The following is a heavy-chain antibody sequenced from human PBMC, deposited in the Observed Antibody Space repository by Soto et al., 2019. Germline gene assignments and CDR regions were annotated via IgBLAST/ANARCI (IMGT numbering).Heavy chain of an antibody. J-gene: IGHJ4*02. CDR3: ARRESYDILTGYYHFDY. V-gene: IGHV4-39*01. D-gene: IGHD3-9*01. Sequence: SETLSLTCSVSGGSISSSSYYWGWIRQPPGKGLEWIGNIYYSGSTYYNPSLKSRVTISVDTSMNQFSLKLSSVTAADTAVYYCARRESYDILTGYYHFDYWGQGTLVTVSS. CDR1: GGSISSSSYY. CDR2: IYYSGST.